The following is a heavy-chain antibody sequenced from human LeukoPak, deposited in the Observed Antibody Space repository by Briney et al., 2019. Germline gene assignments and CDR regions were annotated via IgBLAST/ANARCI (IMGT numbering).Heavy chain of an antibody. J-gene: IGHJ4*02. Sequence: GGSLRLSCAVSGFTFSRYWMTWVRQAPGKGLEWVANIKQDGSEKYHVDSVKGRFTISRDNAKNSLYLQMDSLRGEDTAVYYCARTLLYDRSDCYRYFDYWGQGTPVTVSS. CDR1: GFTFSRYW. D-gene: IGHD3-22*01. CDR2: IKQDGSEK. V-gene: IGHV3-7*04. CDR3: ARTLLYDRSDCYRYFDY.